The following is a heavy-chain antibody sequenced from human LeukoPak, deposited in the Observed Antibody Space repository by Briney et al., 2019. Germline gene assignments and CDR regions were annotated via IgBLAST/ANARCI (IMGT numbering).Heavy chain of an antibody. CDR3: ARARSQNWFDS. V-gene: IGHV1-18*01. J-gene: IGHJ5*01. CDR1: GYTFTSYA. CDR2: LAVYNGHT. Sequence: ASVKVSCKASGYTFTSYAMNWVRQAPGQGLEWMGWLAVYNGHTDYAQKFQGRVTMTTDTSTSTAYMELRGLRSDDTATYYCARARSQNWFDSWGQGTLVTVST. D-gene: IGHD2/OR15-2a*01.